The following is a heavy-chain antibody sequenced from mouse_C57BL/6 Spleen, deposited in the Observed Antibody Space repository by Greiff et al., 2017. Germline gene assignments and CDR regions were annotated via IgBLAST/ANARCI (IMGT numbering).Heavy chain of an antibody. J-gene: IGHJ2*01. Sequence: QVQLQQPGAELVKPGASVKMSCKASGYTFTSYWLTWVKQRPGQGLEWFGDIYPGSGSTNYNEKFTTKATLTVDTSSSTAYMQLSSLTSEDSAVYYCARGYYGSSYPYWGQGTTLTVSS. CDR3: ARGYYGSSYPY. CDR2: IYPGSGST. V-gene: IGHV1-55*01. D-gene: IGHD1-1*01. CDR1: GYTFTSYW.